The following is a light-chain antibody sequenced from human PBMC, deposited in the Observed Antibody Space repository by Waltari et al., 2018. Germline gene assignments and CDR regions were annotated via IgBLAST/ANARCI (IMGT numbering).Light chain of an antibody. CDR3: SSYTTSSTWV. J-gene: IGLJ3*02. CDR1: MNDIGSYDF. CDR2: DVR. Sequence: QSALTQAASVSGSPGQTITISCSGSMNDIGSYDFVSWFRQHPGKAPTLLLYDVRNRPWGSSSRFSGSKSGYTASLTISGLQAEDEADYYCSSYTTSSTWVFGGGTRVTVL. V-gene: IGLV2-14*03.